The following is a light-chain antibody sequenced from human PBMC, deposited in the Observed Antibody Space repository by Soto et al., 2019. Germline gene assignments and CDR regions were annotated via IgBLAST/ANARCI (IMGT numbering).Light chain of an antibody. J-gene: IGKJ4*01. CDR2: GAS. CDR3: QQYNNWPPVT. CDR1: QSVSSN. V-gene: IGKV3-15*01. Sequence: EILMTQSPATLSVSPGERATLSCRASQSVSSNLAWYQQKRGQAPRPLIYGASTRATGIPARFSGSGAGTEFTLTISSLQSEDSAVYYCQQYNNWPPVTFGGGTKVEIK.